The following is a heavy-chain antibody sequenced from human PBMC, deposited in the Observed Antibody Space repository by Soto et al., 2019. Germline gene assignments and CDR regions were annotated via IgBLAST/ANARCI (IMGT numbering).Heavy chain of an antibody. CDR2: IFYSGST. V-gene: IGHV4-59*01. Sequence: LSLTCTVSGGSIRSYYWTWIRQPPGKGLEWLGYIFYSGSTFYNPSLKSRVTISIHTSESQFSLQLTSVTAADTAVYYCARGAADTAMVDSWGQGTLVTVSS. D-gene: IGHD5-18*01. J-gene: IGHJ4*02. CDR3: ARGAADTAMVDS. CDR1: GGSIRSYY.